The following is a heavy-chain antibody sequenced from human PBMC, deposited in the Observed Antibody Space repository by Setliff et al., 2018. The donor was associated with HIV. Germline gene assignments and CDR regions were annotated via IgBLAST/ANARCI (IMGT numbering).Heavy chain of an antibody. CDR2: IIPLSGTA. CDR1: GGTFSNHV. D-gene: IGHD3-3*01. CDR3: ARGEKRFLEWLPLDYYYYYYMDV. V-gene: IGHV1-69*13. J-gene: IGHJ6*03. Sequence: SVKVSCKASGGTFSNHVITWVRQAPGQGFEWMGGIIPLSGTANYAQKFQGRVTITADESTSTAYMELSSLRSEDTAVYYCARGEKRFLEWLPLDYYYYYYMDVWGKGITVTVS.